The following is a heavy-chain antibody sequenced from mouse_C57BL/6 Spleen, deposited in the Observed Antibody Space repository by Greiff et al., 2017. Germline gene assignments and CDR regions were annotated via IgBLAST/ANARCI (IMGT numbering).Heavy chain of an antibody. CDR1: GYSITSDY. D-gene: IGHD2-4*01. CDR3: ARSYDYDWDYFDY. Sequence: VQLKESGPGLAKPSQTLSLTCSVTGYSITSDYWNWIRKFPGHKLEYMGYISYSGSTYYNPSLKSRISITRDTSKNQYYLQLNSVTTEDTATYYGARSYDYDWDYFDYWGQGTTLTVSS. J-gene: IGHJ2*01. CDR2: ISYSGST. V-gene: IGHV3-8*01.